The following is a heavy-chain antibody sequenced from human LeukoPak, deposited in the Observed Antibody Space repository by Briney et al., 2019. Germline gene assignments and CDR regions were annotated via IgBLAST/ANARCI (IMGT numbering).Heavy chain of an antibody. Sequence: SETLSLTCAVYGGSLSGYYWSWIRQPPGKGLEWIGEITHSGSTNYNPSLKSRVTISVDTSKNQFSLKPSSVTAADTAVYYCARGLVTHVGLWNYWGQGTLVTVSS. CDR1: GGSLSGYY. CDR2: ITHSGST. D-gene: IGHD2-21*02. J-gene: IGHJ4*02. V-gene: IGHV4-34*01. CDR3: ARGLVTHVGLWNY.